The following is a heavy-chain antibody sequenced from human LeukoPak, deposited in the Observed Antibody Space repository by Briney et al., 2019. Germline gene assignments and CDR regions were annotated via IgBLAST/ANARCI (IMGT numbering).Heavy chain of an antibody. D-gene: IGHD3-10*01. V-gene: IGHV3-23*01. Sequence: GGFLRLSCAASGFTFSSYAMSWVRQAPGKGLEWVSAISGSGGSTYYADSVKGRFTISRDNSKNTLYLQMNSLSAEDTAVYYCAKASTYYYGSGSYYYVYWGQGTLVTVSS. J-gene: IGHJ4*02. CDR3: AKASTYYYGSGSYYYVY. CDR2: ISGSGGST. CDR1: GFTFSSYA.